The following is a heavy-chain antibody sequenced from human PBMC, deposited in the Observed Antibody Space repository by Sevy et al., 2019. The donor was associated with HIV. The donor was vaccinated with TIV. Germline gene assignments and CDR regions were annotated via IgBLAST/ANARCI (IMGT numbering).Heavy chain of an antibody. D-gene: IGHD3-22*01. J-gene: IGHJ4*02. CDR2: ISAYNGNT. Sequence: ASVKVSCKASGYTFTSYGISWVRQAPGQGLEWMGWISAYNGNTNYAQKLQGRVTMTTDTSTSTAYMELRSLRSDDTAVYYCARSYYYDSSGYYGDYYIDYWGQGTMVTVSS. CDR1: GYTFTSYG. CDR3: ARSYYYDSSGYYGDYYIDY. V-gene: IGHV1-18*04.